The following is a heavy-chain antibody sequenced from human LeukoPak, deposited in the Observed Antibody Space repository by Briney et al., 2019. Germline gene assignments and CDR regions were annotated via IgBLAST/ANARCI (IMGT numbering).Heavy chain of an antibody. J-gene: IGHJ2*01. D-gene: IGHD6-13*01. CDR2: ISYDGSNK. Sequence: PGGSLRLSCAASGFTFSNYGIHWVRQAPGKGLQWVAVISYDGSNKYHTDSVKGRFTISRDNSKNTLYLQMNSLRAEDTAVYYCAKDSEIAAAGSYWYFDLWGRGTLVTVSS. CDR1: GFTFSNYG. CDR3: AKDSEIAAAGSYWYFDL. V-gene: IGHV3-30*18.